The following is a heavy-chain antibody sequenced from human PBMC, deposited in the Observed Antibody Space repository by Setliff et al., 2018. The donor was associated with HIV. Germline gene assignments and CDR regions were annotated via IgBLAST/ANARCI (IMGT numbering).Heavy chain of an antibody. CDR3: ARKFSNSFDS. Sequence: ASVKVSCKASGYTFSEYFIHWVRQAPGQGPEWMGWISPYDLSERTSQRFRGRVTMTRDTSINAAYLDLSGLTSDDTAVYYCARKFSNSFDSWGQGTLVTVSS. CDR2: ISPYDLSE. CDR1: GYTFSEYF. D-gene: IGHD7-27*01. J-gene: IGHJ4*02. V-gene: IGHV1-2*02.